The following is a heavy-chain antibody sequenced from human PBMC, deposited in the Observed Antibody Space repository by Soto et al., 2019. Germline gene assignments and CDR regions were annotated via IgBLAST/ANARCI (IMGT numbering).Heavy chain of an antibody. V-gene: IGHV3-23*01. D-gene: IGHD3-22*01. Sequence: GGSLRLSCAASGFTFSSYAMSWVRQAPGKGLEWVSAISGSGGSTYYADSVKGRFTISRDNSKNTLYLQMNSLRAEDTAVYYCAKDLADTAMVRSYYYDSSGYYYWGQGTLVTVSS. CDR1: GFTFSSYA. CDR3: AKDLADTAMVRSYYYDSSGYYY. J-gene: IGHJ4*02. CDR2: ISGSGGST.